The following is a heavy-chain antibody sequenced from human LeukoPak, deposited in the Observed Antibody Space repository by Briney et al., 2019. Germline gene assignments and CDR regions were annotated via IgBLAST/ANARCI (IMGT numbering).Heavy chain of an antibody. J-gene: IGHJ3*02. V-gene: IGHV4-30-2*02. Sequence: PSETLSLTCAVSGGSISSGGYSWSWIRQPPGKGLEWIGYIYHSGSTYYNPSLESRVTISLDRSKNQFSLKLSSVTAADTAVYYCARHPYDYVWGNKNRGGAFDIWGQGTMVTVSS. CDR2: IYHSGST. CDR1: GGSISSGGYS. CDR3: ARHPYDYVWGNKNRGGAFDI. D-gene: IGHD3-16*01.